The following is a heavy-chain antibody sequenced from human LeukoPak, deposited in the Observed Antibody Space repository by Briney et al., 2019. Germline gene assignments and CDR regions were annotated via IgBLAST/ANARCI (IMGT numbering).Heavy chain of an antibody. J-gene: IGHJ4*02. D-gene: IGHD6-19*01. CDR2: IYHSRST. CDR1: GYSISSGYY. Sequence: SETLSLTCTVSGYSISSGYYWGWIRQPPGKGLEWIGSIYHSRSTYYNPSLKSRVTISVDTSKNQFSLKLSSVTAADTAVYYCARGSSISSGWYTSDYWGQGTLVTVSS. CDR3: ARGSSISSGWYTSDY. V-gene: IGHV4-38-2*02.